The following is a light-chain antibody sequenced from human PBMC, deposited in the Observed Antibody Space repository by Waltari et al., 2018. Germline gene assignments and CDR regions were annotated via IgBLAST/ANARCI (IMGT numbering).Light chain of an antibody. Sequence: DIVMTQSPLSLPVTPGEPASISCRSSQSLLHSNGYSYLAWYLQKAGQSPHLLIYLGSIRASGVPERFSGSGSGTEFTLKISRVEAEDVGVYYCMQTLQTPFTFGPGTKVDIK. CDR2: LGS. V-gene: IGKV2-28*01. CDR1: QSLLHSNGYSY. CDR3: MQTLQTPFT. J-gene: IGKJ3*01.